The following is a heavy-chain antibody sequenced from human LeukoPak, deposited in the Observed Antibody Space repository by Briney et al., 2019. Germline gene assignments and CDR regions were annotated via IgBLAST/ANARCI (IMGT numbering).Heavy chain of an antibody. V-gene: IGHV3-23*01. J-gene: IGHJ4*02. D-gene: IGHD5-18*01. Sequence: GGSLRLSCAASGFTFSSYAMRWVRQAPGKGLEWVSAISGSGGSTYYADSVKGRFTISRDNSKNTLYLQMNSLRAEDTAVYYCAKDLWYSYGSTSFDYWGQGTLVTVSS. CDR2: ISGSGGST. CDR3: AKDLWYSYGSTSFDY. CDR1: GFTFSSYA.